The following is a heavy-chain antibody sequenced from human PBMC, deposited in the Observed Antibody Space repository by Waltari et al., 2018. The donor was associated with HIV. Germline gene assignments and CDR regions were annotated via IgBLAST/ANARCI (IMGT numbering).Heavy chain of an antibody. D-gene: IGHD3-22*01. CDR2: IYRTGTT. CDR3: ARDQDYYDSSGYTCYAFDP. V-gene: IGHV4-38-2*02. Sequence: QVRLQESGPGLVKPSETLSLTCSVSGSSISSRSDWGWIRQAPGKGLEWIGSIYRTGTTYYNPSLKSRVSVSLNMSKNQFSLKLSSVTAADTAVYYCARDQDYYDSSGYTCYAFDPWGQGTMVIVSS. CDR1: GSSISSRSD. J-gene: IGHJ3*01.